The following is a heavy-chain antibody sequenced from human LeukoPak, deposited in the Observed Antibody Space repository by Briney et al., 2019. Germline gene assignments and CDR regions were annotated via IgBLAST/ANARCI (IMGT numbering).Heavy chain of an antibody. CDR1: GYTFTIYG. D-gene: IGHD3-3*01. CDR2: ISAYNGNT. CDR3: ARGPSGFLEWLPPYYYYGMDV. J-gene: IGHJ6*02. Sequence: ASVKVSCKASGYTFTIYGISWVRQAPGQGLAWMGWISAYNGNTNYAQKLQGRVTMTTDTSTSTAYMELRSLRSDDTAVYYCARGPSGFLEWLPPYYYYGMDVWSQGTTVTVSS. V-gene: IGHV1-18*01.